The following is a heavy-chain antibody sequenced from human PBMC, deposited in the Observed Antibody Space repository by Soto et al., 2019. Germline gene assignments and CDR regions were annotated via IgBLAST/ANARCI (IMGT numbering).Heavy chain of an antibody. CDR1: GYTFTSYA. V-gene: IGHV1-3*01. D-gene: IGHD2-15*01. CDR2: INAGNGNT. CDR3: ARDRTPGTVVSYYFDY. Sequence: ASVKVSCKASGYTFTSYAMHWVRQAPGQRLEWMGWINAGNGNTKYSQKFQGRVTITRDTSASTAYMELSSLRSEDTAVYYCARDRTPGTVVSYYFDYWGQGTLVTVSS. J-gene: IGHJ4*02.